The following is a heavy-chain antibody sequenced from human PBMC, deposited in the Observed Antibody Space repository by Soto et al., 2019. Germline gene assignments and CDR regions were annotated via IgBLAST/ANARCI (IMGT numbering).Heavy chain of an antibody. Sequence: QVQLVQSGAEVKKPGASVKVSCKSSGYTFTRYDINWVRQATGQGLEWMGWMNPNRGNTGYAQQFQSRVTMTRNTSTRTAYMALSSLRSEDSAVYYWARGRRGGTYYDLWSGSSPGGYGGQGTLVTASS. CDR2: MNPNRGNT. V-gene: IGHV1-8*01. CDR3: ARGRRGGTYYDLWSGSSPGGY. D-gene: IGHD3-3*01. CDR1: GYTFTRYD. J-gene: IGHJ4*02.